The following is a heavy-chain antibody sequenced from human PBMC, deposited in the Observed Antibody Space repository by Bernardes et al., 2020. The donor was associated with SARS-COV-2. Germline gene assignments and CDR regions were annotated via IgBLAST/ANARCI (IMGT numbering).Heavy chain of an antibody. Sequence: GGSLSLSCAASGFTFSSYEMNWVRQAPGKGLEWVSYISSSGSTIYYADSVKGRFTISRDNAKNSLYLQMNSLRAEDTAVYYCARGNIVVVTAIPSLNYWGQGTLVTVSS. V-gene: IGHV3-48*03. CDR1: GFTFSSYE. J-gene: IGHJ4*02. CDR3: ARGNIVVVTAIPSLNY. CDR2: ISSSGSTI. D-gene: IGHD2-21*02.